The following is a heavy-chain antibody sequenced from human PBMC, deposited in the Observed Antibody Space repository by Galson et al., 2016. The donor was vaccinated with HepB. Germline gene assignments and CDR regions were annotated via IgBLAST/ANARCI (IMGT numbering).Heavy chain of an antibody. CDR1: GFTFSSYA. CDR3: AKDEVVVWYCFTS. V-gene: IGHV3-23*01. CDR2: ISGSGGST. Sequence: SLRLSCAASGFTFSSYAMSWVRQAPGKGLEWVSGISGSGGSTYYADSVKGRFTISRDNSKNTVFLQMNSLRAADTAVYYCAKDEVVVWYCFTSWGQGALVTVSS. D-gene: IGHD3-22*01. J-gene: IGHJ4*02.